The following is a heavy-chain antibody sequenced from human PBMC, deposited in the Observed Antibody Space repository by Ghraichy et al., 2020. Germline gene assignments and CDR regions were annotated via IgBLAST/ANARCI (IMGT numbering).Heavy chain of an antibody. D-gene: IGHD3-10*01. J-gene: IGHJ4*02. CDR1: GGSISSSSYY. CDR2: IYYSGST. CDR3: ARHAGVAPDY. Sequence: SQTLSLTCTVSGGSISSSSYYWGWIRQPPGKGLEWIGSIYYSGSTYYNPSLKSRVTISVDTSKNQFSLKLSSVTAADTAVYYCARHAGVAPDYWGQGTLVTVSS. V-gene: IGHV4-39*01.